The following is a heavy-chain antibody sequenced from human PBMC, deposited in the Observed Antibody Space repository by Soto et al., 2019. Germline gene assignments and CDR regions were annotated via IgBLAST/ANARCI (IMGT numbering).Heavy chain of an antibody. CDR1: GGSISSGGYY. V-gene: IGHV4-31*03. D-gene: IGHD3-3*01. CDR3: AREGGSTIFGVARYGMDV. J-gene: IGHJ6*02. CDR2: IYYSGST. Sequence: PSETLSLTCTVSGGSISSGGYYWSWIRQHPGKGLEWIGYIYYSGSTYYNPSLKSRATISVDTSKNQFSLKLSSVTAADTAVYYCAREGGSTIFGVARYGMDVWGQGTTVTVSS.